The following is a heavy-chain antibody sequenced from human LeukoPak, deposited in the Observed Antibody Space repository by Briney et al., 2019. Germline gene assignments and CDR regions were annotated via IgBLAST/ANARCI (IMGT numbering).Heavy chain of an antibody. V-gene: IGHV1-2*06. CDR3: ARWAARAPVLDC. Sequence: ASVKVSCKASGYMFTGYYIYWVRQAPGQGLELVGRINPSSGATDYAQKFQGRVTMTRDTSISTAYMELNRLKSDDTAVFFCARWAARAPVLDCWGQGTLVTVSS. CDR2: INPSSGAT. CDR1: GYMFTGYY. J-gene: IGHJ4*02. D-gene: IGHD6-6*01.